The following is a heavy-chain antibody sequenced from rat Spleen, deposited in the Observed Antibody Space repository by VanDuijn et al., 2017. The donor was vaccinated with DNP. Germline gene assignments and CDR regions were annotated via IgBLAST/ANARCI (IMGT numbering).Heavy chain of an antibody. CDR1: GFTFSDFY. Sequence: EVQLVESGGGLVQPGGSLTLSCAASGFTFSDFYMAWVRQAPKKGLEWVATIIYDGSRTYYRDSVKGRFTISRDNAKSSLDLQMNSLKSEDTATYYCARHSSGYGYAMDAWGQGTSVTVSS. D-gene: IGHD4-3*01. J-gene: IGHJ4*01. CDR3: ARHSSGYGYAMDA. CDR2: IIYDGSRT. V-gene: IGHV5-7*01.